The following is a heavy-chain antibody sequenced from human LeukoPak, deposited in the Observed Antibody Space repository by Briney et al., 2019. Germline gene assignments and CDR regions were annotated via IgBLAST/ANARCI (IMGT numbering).Heavy chain of an antibody. D-gene: IGHD3-16*01. Sequence: ASVKVSFKASGYIFTSYYIHWVRQAPGQGLERMGIIYPSAGYANYAQTFQGRVTMAMDTSTSTVDMELSSLRSEDTAVYYCVREEEGGTFDYWGQGTLVTVSS. CDR1: GYIFTSYY. CDR2: IYPSAGYA. V-gene: IGHV1-46*01. J-gene: IGHJ4*02. CDR3: VREEEGGTFDY.